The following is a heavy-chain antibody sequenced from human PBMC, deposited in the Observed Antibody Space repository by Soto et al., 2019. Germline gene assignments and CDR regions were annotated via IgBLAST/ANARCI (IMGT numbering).Heavy chain of an antibody. Sequence: GVLRLSCAASGFTFSSYAMSWVRQAPGKGLEWVSAISGSGGSTYYADSVKGRFTISRDNSKNTLYLQMNSLRAEDTAVYYCANWDDYVWGSYRLRPFDYWGQGTLVTVSS. CDR2: ISGSGGST. J-gene: IGHJ4*02. V-gene: IGHV3-23*01. CDR1: GFTFSSYA. D-gene: IGHD3-16*02. CDR3: ANWDDYVWGSYRLRPFDY.